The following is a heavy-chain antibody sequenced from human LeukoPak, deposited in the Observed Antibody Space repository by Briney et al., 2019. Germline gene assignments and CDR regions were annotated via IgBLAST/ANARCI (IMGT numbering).Heavy chain of an antibody. CDR1: GFTFSSYG. CDR2: ISGGGGST. V-gene: IGHV3-23*01. J-gene: IGHJ4*02. CDR3: ARLPTGLYGSGSYFDY. Sequence: GGSLRLSCAASGFTFSSYGMSWVRQAPGKGLEWVSAISGGGGSTYYADSVKGRFTISRDNAKNSLYLQMNSLRAEDTAVYYCARLPTGLYGSGSYFDYWGQGTLVTVSS. D-gene: IGHD3-10*01.